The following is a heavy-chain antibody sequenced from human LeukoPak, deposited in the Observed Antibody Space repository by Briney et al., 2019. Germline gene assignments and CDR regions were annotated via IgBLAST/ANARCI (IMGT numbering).Heavy chain of an antibody. CDR3: AKWGDYDILTGYYDSDY. V-gene: IGHV3-23*01. CDR2: FVGSGGST. D-gene: IGHD3-9*01. CDR1: GFTFSNYA. Sequence: PGASLRLSCAASGFTFSNYAMSWVRQAPGKGLEWVSAFVGSGGSTYYADSVKGRFTISRDNPKNTLYLQMNSLRAEDTAVYYCAKWGDYDILTGYYDSDYWGQGTLVTVSS. J-gene: IGHJ4*02.